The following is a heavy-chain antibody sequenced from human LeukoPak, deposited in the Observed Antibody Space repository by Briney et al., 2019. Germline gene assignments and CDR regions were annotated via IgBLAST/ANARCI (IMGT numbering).Heavy chain of an antibody. J-gene: IGHJ4*02. Sequence: PSETLSLTCTVSGGSISTSSYSWGWIRQPPGKGLEWIGRIYTSGSTNYNPSLKSRVTISVDTSKNQFSLKLSSVTAADTAVYYCARFVWFGKIDYWGQGTLVTVSS. CDR1: GGSISTSSYS. CDR2: IYTSGST. CDR3: ARFVWFGKIDY. V-gene: IGHV4-39*07. D-gene: IGHD3-10*01.